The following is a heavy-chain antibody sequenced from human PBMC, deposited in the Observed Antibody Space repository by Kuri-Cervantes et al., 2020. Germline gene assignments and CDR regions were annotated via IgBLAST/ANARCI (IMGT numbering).Heavy chain of an antibody. CDR2: INPSGGST. V-gene: IGHV1-46*01. D-gene: IGHD3-3*01. CDR3: ARGRHPRITIFGVVIRAALHFDY. Sequence: ASVKVSCKASGYTFTSYYMHWVRQAPGQGLEWMGIINPSGGSTSYAQKFQGRVTMTRDTSTSTVYMELSSLRSEDTAVYYCARGRHPRITIFGVVIRAALHFDYWGQGTLVTVSS. J-gene: IGHJ4*02. CDR1: GYTFTSYY.